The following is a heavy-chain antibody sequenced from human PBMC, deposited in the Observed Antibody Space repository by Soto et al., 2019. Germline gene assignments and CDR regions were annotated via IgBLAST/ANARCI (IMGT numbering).Heavy chain of an antibody. J-gene: IGHJ4*02. V-gene: IGHV3-74*01. CDR1: GFTFSIYW. D-gene: IGHD4-4*01. CDR3: VRVDAYNNPGF. Sequence: EVQLVESGGGLVQPGGSLRLSCAASGFTFSIYWMHWVRQAPGTGLVWVSRINSDGSSTIYADSVKGRFTISRDNAKNTLYLQMNSLGAEDTAVYYCVRVDAYNNPGFWGQGTLVTVSS. CDR2: INSDGSST.